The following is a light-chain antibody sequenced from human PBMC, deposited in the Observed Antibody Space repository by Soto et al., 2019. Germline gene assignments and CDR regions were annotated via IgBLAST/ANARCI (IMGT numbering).Light chain of an antibody. CDR3: QSYDSTLSARYV. CDR1: SSNIGANYD. CDR2: GNT. Sequence: QSLLTQPPSVSGAPGQRITTSCTGSSSNIGANYDVHWYQHRPGTAPKLLIFGNTNRPSGVPDRFSGSKSGTSASLAITGLQAEDEGDYYCQSYDSTLSARYVFGTGTKVTVL. V-gene: IGLV1-40*01. J-gene: IGLJ1*01.